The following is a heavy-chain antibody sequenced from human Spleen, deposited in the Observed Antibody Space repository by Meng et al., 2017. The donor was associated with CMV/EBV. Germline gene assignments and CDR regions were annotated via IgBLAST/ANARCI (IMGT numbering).Heavy chain of an antibody. CDR1: GCSLSTSGRG. V-gene: IGHV2-5*02. Sequence: SGCSLSTSGRGVGWIRQPPGKALEWLALIYWDDDKRYSPSLKSRLTITKDTSKNQVVLTMTNMDPADTATYYCAHRDYCSGGTCTFDYWGQGTLVTVSS. CDR3: AHRDYCSGGTCTFDY. CDR2: IYWDDDK. J-gene: IGHJ4*02. D-gene: IGHD2-15*01.